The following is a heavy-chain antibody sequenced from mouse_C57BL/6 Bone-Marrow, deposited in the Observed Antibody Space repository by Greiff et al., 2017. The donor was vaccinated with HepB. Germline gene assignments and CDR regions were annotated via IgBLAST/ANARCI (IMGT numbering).Heavy chain of an antibody. CDR3: ARKDWDEGY. CDR1: GYAFSSSW. J-gene: IGHJ2*01. CDR2: IYPGDGDT. Sequence: VQLQQSGPELVKPGASVKISCKASGYAFSSSWMNWVKQRPGKGLEWIGRIYPGDGDTNYNGKFKGKATLTADKSSSTAYMQLSSLTSEDSAVYFCARKDWDEGYWGQGTTLTVSS. D-gene: IGHD4-1*01. V-gene: IGHV1-82*01.